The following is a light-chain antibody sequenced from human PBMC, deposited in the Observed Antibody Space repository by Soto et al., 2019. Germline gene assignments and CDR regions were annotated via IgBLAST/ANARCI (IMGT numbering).Light chain of an antibody. J-gene: IGLJ2*01. Sequence: QSVLTQPASVSGSPGQSITISCTGTSSDVGGHNFVSWYQQHPGRAPKLMIYDVRNRPSGVSNRFSGSKSANTASLVISGLQAEDEADYYCSSYSSSDTLVFGGGPKLTVL. CDR2: DVR. CDR1: SSDVGGHNF. V-gene: IGLV2-14*03. CDR3: SSYSSSDTLV.